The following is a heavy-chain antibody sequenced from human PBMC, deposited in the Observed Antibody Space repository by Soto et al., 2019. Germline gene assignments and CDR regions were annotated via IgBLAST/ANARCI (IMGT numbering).Heavy chain of an antibody. CDR3: ARGQFNILTGYYIDF. J-gene: IGHJ4*02. CDR2: IYYSGNT. V-gene: IGHV4-39*07. D-gene: IGHD3-9*01. Sequence: PSETLSLTCTVAGGSISSSSYYWGWIRQPPGKGLEWIGSIYYSGNTYYNPSLKSRVTISVDTSKNEFSLRLRSVTTADTAVYYCARGQFNILTGYYIDFWGQGTLVTVSS. CDR1: GGSISSSSYY.